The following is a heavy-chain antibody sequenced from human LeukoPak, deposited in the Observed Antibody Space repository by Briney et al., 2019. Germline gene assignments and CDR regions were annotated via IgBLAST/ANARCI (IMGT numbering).Heavy chain of an antibody. J-gene: IGHJ6*02. D-gene: IGHD3-10*01. CDR3: ARGGDGSGSPLYYYYYYGMDV. Sequence: GGSLRLSCAASGFTFSFYSMTWVRQAPGKGLEWVSSISSSSSYIYYADSVKGRFTISRDNAKNSLYLQMKSLKAEDTAVYYCARGGDGSGSPLYYYYYYGMDVWGQGTTVTVSS. CDR1: GFTFSFYS. V-gene: IGHV3-21*01. CDR2: ISSSSSYI.